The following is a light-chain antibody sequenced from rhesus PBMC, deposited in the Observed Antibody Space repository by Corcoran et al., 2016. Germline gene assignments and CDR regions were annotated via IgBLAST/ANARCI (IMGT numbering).Light chain of an antibody. Sequence: DIQMTQSPSSLSASVGDRVTITCRASRAITNDLAWYQQKPGEPPKPLIYGAASLQGGIPSRFIGRGSGTDFTLTINSLQPEDFATYYCQQYYSSTDTFGEGTKVDIK. CDR2: GAA. CDR3: QQYYSSTDT. V-gene: IGKV1-33*02. CDR1: RAITND. J-gene: IGKJ2*01.